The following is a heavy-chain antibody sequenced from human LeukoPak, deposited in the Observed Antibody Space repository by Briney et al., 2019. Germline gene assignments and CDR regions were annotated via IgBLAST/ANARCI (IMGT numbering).Heavy chain of an antibody. V-gene: IGHV3-48*02. CDR3: ARDNDWAFDY. D-gene: IGHD3-9*01. Sequence: GGSLRLSCAASGFPFSSYVMSWVRQAPGKGLERVSYINHNGETIYYPDFVKGRFTISRDNAKNSLYLQMNSLRDEDTAVYYCARDNDWAFDYWGQGTLVTVSS. CDR1: GFPFSSYV. J-gene: IGHJ4*02. CDR2: INHNGETI.